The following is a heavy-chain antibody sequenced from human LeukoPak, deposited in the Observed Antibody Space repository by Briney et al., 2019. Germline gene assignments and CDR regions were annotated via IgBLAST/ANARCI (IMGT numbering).Heavy chain of an antibody. CDR1: GYTFTGYY. CDR2: INPNSGGT. D-gene: IGHD1-1*01. CDR3: ARGPTLSWTSAYYFDY. J-gene: IGHJ4*02. V-gene: IGHV1-2*04. Sequence: ASVKVSCKASGYTFTGYYMHWVRQAPGQGLEWMGWINPNSGGTNYAQKFQGWVTMTRDTSISTAYMELSSLRSEDTAVYYCARGPTLSWTSAYYFDYWGQGTLVTVSS.